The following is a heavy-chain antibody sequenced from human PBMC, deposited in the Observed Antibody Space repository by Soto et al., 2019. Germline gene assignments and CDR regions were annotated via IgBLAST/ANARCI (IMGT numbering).Heavy chain of an antibody. J-gene: IGHJ4*02. D-gene: IGHD3-10*01. CDR1: GYTFTSYG. CDR3: ARPTQPFGELSILDY. V-gene: IGHV1-18*01. Sequence: QVQLVQSGAEVKKPGASVKVSCKASGYTFTSYGITWVRQAPGQGLEWMGWISAYNGNTNYAQKLQGRVTMTTDTSTSTAYMELRSLRSDDTAVYYCARPTQPFGELSILDYWGQGTLVTVSS. CDR2: ISAYNGNT.